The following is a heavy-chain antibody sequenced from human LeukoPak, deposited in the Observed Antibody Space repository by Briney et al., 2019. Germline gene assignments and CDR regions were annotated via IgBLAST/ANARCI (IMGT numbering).Heavy chain of an antibody. D-gene: IGHD6-13*01. CDR2: IKQDGSEK. CDR1: GFTFSSYW. Sequence: GGSLRLSCAASGFTFSSYWMSWVRQAPGKGLEWVANIKQDGSEKYYVDSVKGRFTISRDNAENSLYLQMNSLRAEDTAVYYCARDSSPQQQLVTASSLDYWGQGTLVTVSS. V-gene: IGHV3-7*01. J-gene: IGHJ4*02. CDR3: ARDSSPQQQLVTASSLDY.